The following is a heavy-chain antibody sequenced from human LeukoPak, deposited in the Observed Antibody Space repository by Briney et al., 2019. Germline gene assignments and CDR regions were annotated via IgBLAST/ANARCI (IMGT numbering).Heavy chain of an antibody. CDR3: ASIDYYDSSGYYWRNDAFDI. D-gene: IGHD3-22*01. V-gene: IGHV4-4*02. J-gene: IGHJ3*02. CDR2: VYHSGST. Sequence: PSETLSLTCAVSGRSISSSNWWSWVRQPPGKGLEWIGEVYHSGSTNYNPSLKSRVTISVDKSKNQFSLKLSSVTAADTAVYYCASIDYYDSSGYYWRNDAFDIWGQGTMVTVSS. CDR1: GRSISSSNW.